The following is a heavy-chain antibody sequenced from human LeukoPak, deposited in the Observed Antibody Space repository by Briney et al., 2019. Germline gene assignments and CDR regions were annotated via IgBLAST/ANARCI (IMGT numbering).Heavy chain of an antibody. CDR1: GFTFDDYA. D-gene: IGHD5-24*01. V-gene: IGHV3-43*02. CDR3: ARDRLGDGYNPSY. J-gene: IGHJ4*02. CDR2: ISGDGGSI. Sequence: GGSLRLSCAASGFTFDDYAMHWVRHAQGQGLEWVSLISGDGGSIYYADSVKGRFTISRDNSKNTLYLQMNSLRAEDTAVYYCARDRLGDGYNPSYWGQGTLVTVSS.